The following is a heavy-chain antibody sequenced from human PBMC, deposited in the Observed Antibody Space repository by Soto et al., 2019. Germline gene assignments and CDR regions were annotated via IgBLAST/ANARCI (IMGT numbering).Heavy chain of an antibody. CDR2: IYYSGST. V-gene: IGHV4-31*02. D-gene: IGHD6-19*01. Sequence: LCGGSISSGGYYWSWIRQHPGKGLEWIGYIYYSGSTYYNPSLKSRVTISVDTSKNQFSLKLSSVTAADTAVYYCARDRGSGWSFDYWGQGTLVTVSS. CDR3: ARDRGSGWSFDY. J-gene: IGHJ4*02. CDR1: GGSISSGGYY.